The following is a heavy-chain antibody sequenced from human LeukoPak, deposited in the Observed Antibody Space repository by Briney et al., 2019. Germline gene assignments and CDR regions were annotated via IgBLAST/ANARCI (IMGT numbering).Heavy chain of an antibody. D-gene: IGHD3-22*01. J-gene: IGHJ4*02. Sequence: ASVKVSCKASGGTFSSYTISWVRQAPGQGLEWMGRIIPILGIANYAQKFQGRVTITADKSTSTAYMELSSLRSEDTAVYYCARDGGVYDSSGYYLDSWGQGTLVTVSS. V-gene: IGHV1-69*04. CDR1: GGTFSSYT. CDR2: IIPILGIA. CDR3: ARDGGVYDSSGYYLDS.